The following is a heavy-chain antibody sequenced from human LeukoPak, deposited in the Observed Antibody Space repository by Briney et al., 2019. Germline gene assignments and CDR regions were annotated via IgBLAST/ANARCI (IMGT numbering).Heavy chain of an antibody. CDR1: GGSINNYY. D-gene: IGHD2-15*01. CDR3: ARPEESGCSGGSCYSYNY. CDR2: VYYSGST. V-gene: IGHV4-59*08. J-gene: IGHJ4*02. Sequence: SETLSLTCPVSGGSINNYYWSWIRQPPGKGLEWIGYVYYSGSTHYNPSLKSRVSISLVTSNHQFSLNLRSVTAADTAVYYCARPEESGCSGGSCYSYNYWGQGILVTVSS.